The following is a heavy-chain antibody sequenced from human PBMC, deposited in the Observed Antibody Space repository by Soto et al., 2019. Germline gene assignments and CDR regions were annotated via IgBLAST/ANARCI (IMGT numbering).Heavy chain of an antibody. J-gene: IGHJ6*02. CDR2: INHSGST. CDR3: AKVTGRYYYGMDV. Sequence: SETLSLTCAVYGGSFIGYYWSWIRQPPGKGLEWIGEINHSGSTNYNPSLKSRVTISVDTSKNQFSLKLSSVTAADTAVYYCAKVTGRYYYGMDVWGQGTKVSVSS. V-gene: IGHV4-34*01. CDR1: GGSFIGYY.